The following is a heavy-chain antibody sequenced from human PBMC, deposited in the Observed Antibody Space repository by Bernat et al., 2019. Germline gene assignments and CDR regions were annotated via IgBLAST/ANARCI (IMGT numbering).Heavy chain of an antibody. V-gene: IGHV3-15*01. CDR2: IKSKTDGGTT. CDR3: TTAHYDWEDYCYYCYGMDV. CDR1: GFTFSNAW. J-gene: IGHJ6*02. D-gene: IGHD3-16*01. Sequence: EVQLVESGGGLVKPGGSLRLSCAASGFTFSNAWMSWVRQAPGKGLEWVGRIKSKTDGGTTEYGAPVRGRFTISRDDSKSTLYLQMNRLKNEDIAVYYCTTAHYDWEDYCYYCYGMDVWGRGTTVTVSS.